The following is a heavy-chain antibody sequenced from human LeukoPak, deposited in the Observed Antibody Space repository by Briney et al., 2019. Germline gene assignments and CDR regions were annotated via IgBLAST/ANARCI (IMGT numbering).Heavy chain of an antibody. D-gene: IGHD3-22*01. CDR1: GFTFSDYY. Sequence: PGGSLRLSCAASGFTFSDYYMSWIRQAPGKGLEWVSYISSSGSTIYYADSVKGRFTISRDNAKNSLYLQMNSLRAEDTAVYYCARDRNYYDSSGYRFRYWYLDLWGRGTLVTVSS. V-gene: IGHV3-11*01. J-gene: IGHJ2*01. CDR2: ISSSGSTI. CDR3: ARDRNYYDSSGYRFRYWYLDL.